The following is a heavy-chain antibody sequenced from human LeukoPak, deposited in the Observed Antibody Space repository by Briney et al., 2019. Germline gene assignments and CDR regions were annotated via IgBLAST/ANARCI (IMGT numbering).Heavy chain of an antibody. Sequence: PGGSLRLSCAASGFTFSSYAMSWVRQAPGKGLEWVANIKQDGSEKYYVDSVKGRFTISRDNAKNSLYLQMNSLRAEDTAVYYCARDMDDSSGYYPWGQGTLVTVSS. D-gene: IGHD3-22*01. CDR1: GFTFSSYA. J-gene: IGHJ5*02. CDR3: ARDMDDSSGYYP. V-gene: IGHV3-7*01. CDR2: IKQDGSEK.